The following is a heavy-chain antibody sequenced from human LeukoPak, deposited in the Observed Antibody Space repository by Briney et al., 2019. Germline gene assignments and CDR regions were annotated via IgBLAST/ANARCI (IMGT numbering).Heavy chain of an antibody. Sequence: SETLSLTCAVYGGSFSGYYWSWIRQPPGKGLEWIGEINHSGGTNYNPSLKSRVTISVDTSKNQFSLKLSSVTAADTAVYYCARGIAAAGKEFDYWGQGTLVTVSS. CDR3: ARGIAAAGKEFDY. V-gene: IGHV4-34*01. J-gene: IGHJ4*02. D-gene: IGHD6-13*01. CDR2: INHSGGT. CDR1: GGSFSGYY.